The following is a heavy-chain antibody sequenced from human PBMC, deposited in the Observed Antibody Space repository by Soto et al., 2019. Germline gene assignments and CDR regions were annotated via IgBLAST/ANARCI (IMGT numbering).Heavy chain of an antibody. CDR1: GYTFTSYA. Sequence: ASVKVSCKASGYTFTSYAIQWVRQAPGQRREWMGWINTGNGDAFYSQEFQGRVTITMDTAASTGYMELSSLRSEDSAVYFCATVRLAGTVDAYYHVMDLWGQGTTVTVSS. CDR2: INTGNGDA. J-gene: IGHJ6*02. V-gene: IGHV1-3*04. D-gene: IGHD6-19*01. CDR3: ATVRLAGTVDAYYHVMDL.